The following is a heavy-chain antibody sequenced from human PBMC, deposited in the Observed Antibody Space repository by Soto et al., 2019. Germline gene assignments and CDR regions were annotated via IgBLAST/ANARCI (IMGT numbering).Heavy chain of an antibody. CDR3: ARAVHLGDLSLGY. CDR1: GGSLSSVGYY. J-gene: IGHJ4*02. V-gene: IGHV4-31*03. Sequence: SETLSLTCTVSGGSLSSVGYYWSCIRQHPGQGLEWIGYIYYTGRTYYNPSLKSRVTISVATSNKQISLRLSSVTAADTAVYYCARAVHLGDLSLGYWGQGTLVTVYS. CDR2: IYYTGRT. D-gene: IGHD3-16*02.